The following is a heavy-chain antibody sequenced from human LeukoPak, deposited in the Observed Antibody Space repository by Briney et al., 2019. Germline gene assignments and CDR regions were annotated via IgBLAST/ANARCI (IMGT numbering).Heavy chain of an antibody. V-gene: IGHV4-39*01. CDR1: GGSISGSSYN. CDR3: ARLPSYGGNDYYYYMDV. CDR2: MYYSGST. Sequence: PSETLSLTCSVFGGSISGSSYNRGWIRQPPGKGLEWIGIMYYSGSTNYNPSLKSRVTISVDTSKNQFSLKLSSVTAADTAVYYCARLPSYGGNDYYYYMDVWGKGTTVTVSS. D-gene: IGHD4-23*01. J-gene: IGHJ6*03.